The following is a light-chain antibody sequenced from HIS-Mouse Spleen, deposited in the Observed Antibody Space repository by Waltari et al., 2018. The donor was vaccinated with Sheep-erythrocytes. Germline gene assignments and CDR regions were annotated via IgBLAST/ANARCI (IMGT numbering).Light chain of an antibody. V-gene: IGKV1-6*01. J-gene: IGKJ2*01. CDR2: AAS. CDR1: QGIRND. CDR3: LQDYNYPYA. Sequence: AIQMTQSPSSLSASVGDRVTITCRASQGIRNDLGWYQQKPGKAPKLLIYAASSLQSGVAVRFSGSGSGTDFTLTNSSLQPEDFATYYCLQDYNYPYAFGQGTKLEIK.